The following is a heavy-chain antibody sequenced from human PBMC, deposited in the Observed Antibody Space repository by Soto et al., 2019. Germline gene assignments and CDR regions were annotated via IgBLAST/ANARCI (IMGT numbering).Heavy chain of an antibody. J-gene: IGHJ4*02. CDR2: IYYSGST. CDR1: GGSISSYY. Sequence: SETLSLTCTVSGGSISSYYWSWIRQPPGKGLEWIGYIYYSGSTNYNPSLKSRVTISVDTSKNQFSLKLSSVTAADTAVYYCARSIPTRKGDYVYGYWGQGTLVTVSS. V-gene: IGHV4-59*01. D-gene: IGHD4-17*01. CDR3: ARSIPTRKGDYVYGY.